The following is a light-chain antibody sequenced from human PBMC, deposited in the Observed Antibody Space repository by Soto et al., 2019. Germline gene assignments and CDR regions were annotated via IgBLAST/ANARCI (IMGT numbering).Light chain of an antibody. V-gene: IGKV1-6*01. CDR1: QGIRND. J-gene: IGKJ2*01. CDR2: AAS. CDR3: LQDYNYPYT. Sequence: AIQMTPSPSSLSAAVGDRVTITCRASQGIRNDLGWYQQKPGKAPKLLIYAASSLQSGVPSRFSGSGSGTDFTLTISSLQPEDFATYYCLQDYNYPYTFGQGTKLEIK.